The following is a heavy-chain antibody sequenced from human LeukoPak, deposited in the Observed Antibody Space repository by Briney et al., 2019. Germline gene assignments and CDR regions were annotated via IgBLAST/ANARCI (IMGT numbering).Heavy chain of an antibody. CDR3: TTDLYYGSGSY. CDR1: GFTFSNYN. V-gene: IGHV3-15*01. D-gene: IGHD3-10*01. CDR2: IKSKTDGGTT. J-gene: IGHJ4*02. Sequence: PGGSLRLPCAASGFTFSNYNVNWVRQAPGKGLEWVGRIKSKTDGGTTDYAAPVKGRFTISRDDSKNTLYLQMNSLKTEDTAVYYCTTDLYYGSGSYWGQGTLVTVSS.